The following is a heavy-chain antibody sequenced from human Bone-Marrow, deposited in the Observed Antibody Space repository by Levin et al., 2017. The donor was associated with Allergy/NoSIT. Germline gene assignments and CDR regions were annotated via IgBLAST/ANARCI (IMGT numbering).Heavy chain of an antibody. CDR1: GFTVSSNY. CDR2: IYSAGTT. D-gene: IGHD3-10*01. V-gene: IGHV3-53*01. CDR3: ARGLYGPGSYYPFDY. J-gene: IGHJ4*02. Sequence: GESLKISCAASGFTVSSNYMNWVRQAPGKGLEWVSIIYSAGTTYYIDSVKGRFTTSRDTSKNTVYLQMNSLGAEDTAVYYCARGLYGPGSYYPFDYWGQGTLVTVSS.